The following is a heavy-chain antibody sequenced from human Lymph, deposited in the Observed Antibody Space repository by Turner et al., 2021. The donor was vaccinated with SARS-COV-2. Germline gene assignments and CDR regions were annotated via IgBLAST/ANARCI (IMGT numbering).Heavy chain of an antibody. CDR2: IYPGGST. CDR1: GFTVSSNY. V-gene: IGHV3-66*01. J-gene: IGHJ5*02. CDR3: ARVYGDYVP. Sequence: EVQLVESGGGLVQPGGSLRLSCAASGFTVSSNYMTWVRQAPGKGLEWVSLIYPGGSTKYADSVKGKFTISRDNSKNTVYLQKNSLRAEETAVYYCARVYGDYVPWGQGTLVTVSS. D-gene: IGHD4-17*01.